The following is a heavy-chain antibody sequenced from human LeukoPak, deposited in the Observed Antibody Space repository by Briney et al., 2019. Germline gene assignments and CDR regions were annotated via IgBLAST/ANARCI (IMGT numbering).Heavy chain of an antibody. CDR1: GFTFSYNW. CDR3: LGYYSGSPN. V-gene: IGHV3-74*01. D-gene: IGHD3-10*01. J-gene: IGHJ4*02. Sequence: PGGSLRLSCAASGFTFSYNWMHWVCQAPGKGLVWVSRISSDGRTTHYADSVKGRFTISRDSAKNTLFLQMNDLRAEDTAVYYCLGYYSGSPNWGQGTLVTVSS. CDR2: ISSDGRTT.